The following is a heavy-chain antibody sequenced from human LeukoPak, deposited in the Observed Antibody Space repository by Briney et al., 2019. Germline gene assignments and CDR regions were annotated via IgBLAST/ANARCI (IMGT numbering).Heavy chain of an antibody. D-gene: IGHD6-13*01. V-gene: IGHV3-23*01. CDR2: ISGSGGST. CDR1: GFTFSSYA. Sequence: GGSLRLSCAASGFTFSSYAMSWVRQAPGKGLEWVSAISGSGGSTYYADSVKGRFTISRDNSKNTLYLQMNSLRAADTAVYYCATELRIAAAGFDAFDIWGQGTMVTVSS. CDR3: ATELRIAAAGFDAFDI. J-gene: IGHJ3*02.